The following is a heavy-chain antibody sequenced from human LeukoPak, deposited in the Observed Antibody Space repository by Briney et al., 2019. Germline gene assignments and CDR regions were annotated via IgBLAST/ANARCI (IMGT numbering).Heavy chain of an antibody. V-gene: IGHV3-48*03. CDR2: ISSSGSTI. Sequence: GGSLRLSCAASGFTFSSYEMNWVRQAPGKGLEWVSYISSSGSTIYYADSAKGRFTISRDNAKNSLYLQMNSLRAEDTAVYYCARDPGYSRGTGFDYWGQGTLVTVSS. CDR3: ARDPGYSRGTGFDY. J-gene: IGHJ4*02. CDR1: GFTFSSYE. D-gene: IGHD6-13*01.